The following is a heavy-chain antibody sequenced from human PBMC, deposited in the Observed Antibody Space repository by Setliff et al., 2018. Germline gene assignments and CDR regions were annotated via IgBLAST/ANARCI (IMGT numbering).Heavy chain of an antibody. CDR3: ARDGGNSYGYY. Sequence: VASVKVSCKASGGTFSSYGIAWVRQAPGQGLEWMGGIMAIFGPANYAQMFQGRVTITTDESTSTSYMELSSLRSEDTALYYCARDGGNSYGYYWGQGTLVTVSS. CDR2: IMAIFGPA. D-gene: IGHD5-18*01. CDR1: GGTFSSYG. V-gene: IGHV1-69*05. J-gene: IGHJ4*02.